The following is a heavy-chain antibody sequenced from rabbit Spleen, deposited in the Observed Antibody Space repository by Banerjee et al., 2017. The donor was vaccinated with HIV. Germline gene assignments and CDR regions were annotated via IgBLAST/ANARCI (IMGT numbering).Heavy chain of an antibody. J-gene: IGHJ4*01. CDR1: GVSFSFSNY. CDR2: VDVGSSGFT. V-gene: IGHV1S40*01. Sequence: QSLEESGGGLVKPGASLTLTCTASGVSFSFSNYMCWVRQAPGKGLEWIGCVDVGSSGFTYFASWAKGRFTCSKTSSTTVTLQMTSLTAADTATYFCARDLTGVIGWNFGWWGPGTLVTVS. D-gene: IGHD1-1*01. CDR3: ARDLTGVIGWNFGW.